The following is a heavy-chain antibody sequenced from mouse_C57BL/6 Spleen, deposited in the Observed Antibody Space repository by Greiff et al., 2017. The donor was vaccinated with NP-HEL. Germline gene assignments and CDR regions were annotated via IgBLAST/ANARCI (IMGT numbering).Heavy chain of an antibody. J-gene: IGHJ2*01. CDR2: IYPSDSET. Sequence: QVQLKQPGAELVRPGSSVKLSCKASGYTFTSYWMDWVKQRPGQGLEWIGNIYPSDSETHYNQKFKDKATLTVDKSSSTAYMQLSSLTSEDSAVYYCARGWDGDFDYWGQGTTLTVSS. CDR1: GYTFTSYW. V-gene: IGHV1-61*01. CDR3: ARGWDGDFDY. D-gene: IGHD4-1*01.